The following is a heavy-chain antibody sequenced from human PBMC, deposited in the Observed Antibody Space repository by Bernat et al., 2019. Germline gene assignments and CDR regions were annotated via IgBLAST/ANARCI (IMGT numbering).Heavy chain of an antibody. Sequence: QLQLQESGPGLVKPSETPSLTCTVSGGSISSSSYYWGWIRQPPGKGLEWIGSIYYSGSTYYNPSLKSRVTISVDTSKNQFSLKLSSVTAADTAVYYCARHVTQLNYFDYWGQGTLVTVSS. CDR2: IYYSGST. CDR3: ARHVTQLNYFDY. V-gene: IGHV4-39*01. J-gene: IGHJ4*02. CDR1: GGSISSSSYY.